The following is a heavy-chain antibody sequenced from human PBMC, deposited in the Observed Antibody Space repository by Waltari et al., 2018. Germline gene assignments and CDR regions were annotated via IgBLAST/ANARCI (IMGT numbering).Heavy chain of an antibody. CDR2: IKGDGIRK. CDR3: ARDDSSSGSYDAFDI. D-gene: IGHD3-22*01. V-gene: IGHV3-7*01. CDR1: GFSFSHYW. J-gene: IGHJ3*02. Sequence: EVQLVESGGGLVQPGGSLRLSCAASGFSFSHYWMSWVRQAPGKGLEWVADIKGDGIRKYYLDSVRGRFSISRDNTKNSVDLQMNSLRAEDTAVYYCARDDSSSGSYDAFDIWGQGTMVAVSS.